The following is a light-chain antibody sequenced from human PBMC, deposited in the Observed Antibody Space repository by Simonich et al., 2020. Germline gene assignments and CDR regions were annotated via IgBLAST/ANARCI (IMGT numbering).Light chain of an antibody. CDR2: GAS. Sequence: EIVLTHSPGPLSLSPGERATISCRASQRVNSSYLAWYQQKPGQAPSVLIIGASSRATGIPDRCSGSGSGTDFTLTISRLEPEDFAVYYCQQYGSSPYTFGQGTKLEIK. J-gene: IGKJ2*01. V-gene: IGKV3-20*01. CDR1: QRVNSSY. CDR3: QQYGSSPYT.